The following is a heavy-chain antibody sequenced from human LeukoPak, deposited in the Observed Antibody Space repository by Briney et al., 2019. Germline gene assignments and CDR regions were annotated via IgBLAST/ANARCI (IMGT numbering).Heavy chain of an antibody. Sequence: GGSLRLSCTASGFTFSTYEMYWVRQPPGKGLEWVAAISTDGNNKYYVDPERGRFTVTKDKSKNTPDVQMDSRRAEDTAVYYCTRNHNGLAYWGQGTLVTVSS. CDR1: GFTFSTYE. CDR3: TRNHNGLAY. D-gene: IGHD3-3*02. V-gene: IGHV3-30*04. J-gene: IGHJ4*02. CDR2: ISTDGNNK.